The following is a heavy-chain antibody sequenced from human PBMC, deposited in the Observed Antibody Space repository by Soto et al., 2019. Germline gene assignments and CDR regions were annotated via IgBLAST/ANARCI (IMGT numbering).Heavy chain of an antibody. J-gene: IGHJ4*02. V-gene: IGHV1-69*04. D-gene: IGHD4-17*01. CDR3: ARDLRLERSFDY. CDR1: GGTFSSYT. CDR2: IIPTLGIA. Sequence: GASVKVSCKASGGTFSSYTISWVRQAPGQGLEWMGRIIPTLGIANYAQKFQGRVTITADKSTSTAYMELSSLRSEDTAVYYCARDLRLERSFDYWGQGTLVTVSS.